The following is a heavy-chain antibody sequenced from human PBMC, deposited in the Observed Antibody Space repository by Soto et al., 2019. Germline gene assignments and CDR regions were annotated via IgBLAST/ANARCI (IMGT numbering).Heavy chain of an antibody. Sequence: PSETLSLTCTVSGGSISTYYWSWIRQPPGKGLELIGYIYYSGSTNYNPSLKSRVTISVDTSKNQFSLKLSSVTAADTAVYYCARNGYCSGGSCYYQVFDYWGQGTLVTVSS. CDR2: IYYSGST. J-gene: IGHJ4*02. V-gene: IGHV4-59*01. CDR1: GGSISTYY. D-gene: IGHD2-15*01. CDR3: ARNGYCSGGSCYYQVFDY.